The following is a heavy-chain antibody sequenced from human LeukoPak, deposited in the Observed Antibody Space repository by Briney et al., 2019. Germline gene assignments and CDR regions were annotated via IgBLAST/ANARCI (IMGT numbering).Heavy chain of an antibody. CDR2: ISGSGGST. CDR1: GFTFSSYA. V-gene: IGHV3-23*01. D-gene: IGHD3-10*01. CDR3: AKATLNYYGSGSYRYYFDY. J-gene: IGHJ4*02. Sequence: PGGSLRLSCAASGFTFSSYAMSWVRQAPGKGLEWVSAISGSGGSTYYADSVKGRFTISRDNSKNTLYLQMNSLRAEDTAVYYCAKATLNYYGSGSYRYYFDYWGQGTLVTVSS.